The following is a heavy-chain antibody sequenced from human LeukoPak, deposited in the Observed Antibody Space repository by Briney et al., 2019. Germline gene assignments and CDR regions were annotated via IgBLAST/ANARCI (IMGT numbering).Heavy chain of an antibody. CDR2: INHSGST. J-gene: IGHJ4*02. V-gene: IGHV4-34*01. Sequence: SETLSLTCAVYGGSFSGYYWSWIRQPPGKGLEWVGEINHSGSTNYNPSLKSRVTISVDPSKNQFSLKLSSVTAADTAVYYCARGLYDILTGYQEYFDYWGQGTLVTVSS. CDR3: ARGLYDILTGYQEYFDY. CDR1: GGSFSGYY. D-gene: IGHD3-9*01.